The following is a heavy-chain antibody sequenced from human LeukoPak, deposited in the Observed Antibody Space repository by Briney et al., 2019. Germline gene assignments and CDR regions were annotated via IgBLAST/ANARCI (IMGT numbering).Heavy chain of an antibody. J-gene: IGHJ5*02. D-gene: IGHD3-3*01. CDR3: ARGFGYYDFWSGYYNWFDP. CDR2: IYYSGST. V-gene: IGHV4-30-4*01. CDR1: GGSISSGDYY. Sequence: SETLSLTCTVSGGSISSGDYYWSWIRQPPGKGLEWIGYIYYSGSTYYNPSLKSRVTMSVDTSKNQFSLKLSSVTAADTAVYYCARGFGYYDFWSGYYNWFDPWGQGTLVTVSS.